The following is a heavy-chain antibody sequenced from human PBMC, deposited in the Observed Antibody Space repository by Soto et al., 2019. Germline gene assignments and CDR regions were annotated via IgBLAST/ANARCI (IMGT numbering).Heavy chain of an antibody. Sequence: EVQLVESGGGLVKPGGSLRLSCVASGFTFRTYTMNWVRQAPGKGLEWVSGIRGFSAYTFYSESLKGRFTISRDNANNSLYLQMNSLSAEDTAVYYCARDRGYVAHGSYDNAMEVWGEGTTGTVSS. CDR2: IRGFSAYT. J-gene: IGHJ6*04. D-gene: IGHD5-12*01. CDR3: ARDRGYVAHGSYDNAMEV. V-gene: IGHV3-21*01. CDR1: GFTFRTYT.